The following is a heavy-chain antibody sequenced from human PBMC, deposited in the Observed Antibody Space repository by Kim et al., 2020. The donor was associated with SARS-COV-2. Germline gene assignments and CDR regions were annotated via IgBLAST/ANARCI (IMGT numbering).Heavy chain of an antibody. CDR3: ARDGHDRYGSGLP. J-gene: IGHJ5*02. D-gene: IGHD3-10*01. V-gene: IGHV3-21*01. CDR2: ISSSSSYI. CDR1: GFTFSSYS. Sequence: GGSLRLSCAASGFTFSSYSMNWVRQAPGKGLEWVSSISSSSSYIYYADSVKGRFTISRDNAKNSLYRQMNSLRAEDRAVYYCARDGHDRYGSGLPWGQGTLVTVSS.